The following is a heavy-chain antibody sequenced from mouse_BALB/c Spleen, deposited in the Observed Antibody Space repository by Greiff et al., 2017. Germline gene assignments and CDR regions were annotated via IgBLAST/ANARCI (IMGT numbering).Heavy chain of an antibody. CDR3: TRSDFDV. CDR1: GYTFTDYE. Sequence: QVQLKESGAELVRPGASVTLSCKASGYTFTDYEMHWVKQTPVHGLEWIGAIDPETGGTAYNQKFKGKATLTADKSSSTAYMELRSLTSEDSAVYYCTRSDFDVWGAGTTVTVSS. J-gene: IGHJ1*01. CDR2: IDPETGGT. V-gene: IGHV1-15*01.